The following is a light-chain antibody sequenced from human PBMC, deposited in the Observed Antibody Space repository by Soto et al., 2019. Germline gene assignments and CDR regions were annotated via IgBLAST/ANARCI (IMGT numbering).Light chain of an antibody. Sequence: DIQMTQSPSTLSASIGDRCTIACRASQNVLSWLAWYQHKPGRAPKLLIFDVSNLFSGVPSRFSGSGSRTEFTLTIRNLQPDDFGTYYCQQYYLNPWTFGQGTKVDIK. CDR3: QQYYLNPWT. CDR1: QNVLSW. CDR2: DVS. V-gene: IGKV1-5*01. J-gene: IGKJ1*01.